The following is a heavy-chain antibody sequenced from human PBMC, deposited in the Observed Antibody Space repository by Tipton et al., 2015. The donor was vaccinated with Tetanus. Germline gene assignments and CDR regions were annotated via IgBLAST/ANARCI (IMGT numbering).Heavy chain of an antibody. CDR2: ISGSGGST. D-gene: IGHD5-12*01. CDR3: AKARYDPNYYYYGMDV. Sequence: MHWVRQAPGKGLEWVSAISGSGGSTYYADSVKGRFTISRDNSKNTLYLQMNSLRAEDTAVYYCAKARYDPNYYYYGMDVWGQGTTVTVSS. V-gene: IGHV3-23*01. J-gene: IGHJ6*02.